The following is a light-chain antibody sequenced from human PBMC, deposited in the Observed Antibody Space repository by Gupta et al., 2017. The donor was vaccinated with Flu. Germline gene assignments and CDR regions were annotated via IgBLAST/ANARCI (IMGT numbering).Light chain of an antibody. J-gene: IGKJ1*01. Sequence: DLVMTQSPLSLTVTPGEPASISCRSSQSLLHSNGYHYLEWYLQKPGQSPQLLIYLGSNRASGVPDRFSGSGSGTDFTLKSSRVEAEDVGFYYCMQALQTPWTFGQWTKVEIK. CDR2: LGS. CDR3: MQALQTPWT. CDR1: QSLLHSNGYHY. V-gene: IGKV2-28*01.